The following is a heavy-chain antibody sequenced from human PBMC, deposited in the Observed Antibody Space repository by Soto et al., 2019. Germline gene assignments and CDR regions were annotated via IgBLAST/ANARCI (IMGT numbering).Heavy chain of an antibody. CDR2: IYYSGST. V-gene: IGHV4-39*01. Sequence: QLQLQESGPGLVKPSETLSLTCTVSGGSISSSSYYWGWIRQPPGKGLEWIGSIYYSGSTYYNPSFRSRVTISVDTSKNQFSLKLSSVTAADTAVYYCARQTVVVVPAAMNWGDPDNAFDIWGQGTMVTVSS. J-gene: IGHJ3*02. CDR1: GGSISSSSYY. D-gene: IGHD2-2*01. CDR3: ARQTVVVVPAAMNWGDPDNAFDI.